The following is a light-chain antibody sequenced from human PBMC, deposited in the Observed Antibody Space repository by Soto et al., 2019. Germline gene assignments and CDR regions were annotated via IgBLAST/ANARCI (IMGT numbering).Light chain of an antibody. J-gene: IGKJ5*01. Sequence: EIVLTQSPGTLSLSPGERATLSCRASQSVSSSYLAWYQQKPGQAPRLLIYGASSRATGIPDRFSGSGSGTDLTLTISRLEPEVFAVFYCQNYVSPPLPSGKGTRLEI. V-gene: IGKV3-20*01. CDR2: GAS. CDR3: QNYVSPPLP. CDR1: QSVSSSY.